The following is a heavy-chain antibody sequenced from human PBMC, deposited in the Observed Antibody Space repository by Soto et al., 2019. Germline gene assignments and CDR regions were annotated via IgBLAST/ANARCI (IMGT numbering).Heavy chain of an antibody. J-gene: IGHJ5*02. Sequence: SETLSLTCAVYGGSFSGYYWSWIRQPPGKGLEWIGEINHSGSTNYNPSLKSRVTISVDTSKNQFSLKLGSVTAADTAVYYCARGFYDHYLRGEYQLLWFDPWGQGTLVTVSS. CDR1: GGSFSGYY. V-gene: IGHV4-34*01. CDR3: ARGFYDHYLRGEYQLLWFDP. D-gene: IGHD2-2*01. CDR2: INHSGST.